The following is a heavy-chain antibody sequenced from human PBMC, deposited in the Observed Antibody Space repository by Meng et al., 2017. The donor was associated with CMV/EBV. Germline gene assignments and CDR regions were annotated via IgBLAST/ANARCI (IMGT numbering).Heavy chain of an antibody. D-gene: IGHD3-3*01. Sequence: ASVKVSCKASGYTFTSYDINWVRQATGQGLEWMGWMNPNSVNTGYAQKFQGRVTITRNTSISTAYMELSSLRSEDTAVYYCARRSVVVPAAPWTYYDFWSGYYTEGYYYYGMDVWGQGTTVTVSS. CDR2: MNPNSVNT. CDR1: GYTFTSYD. CDR3: ARRSVVVPAAPWTYYDFWSGYYTEGYYYYGMDV. J-gene: IGHJ6*02. V-gene: IGHV1-8*03.